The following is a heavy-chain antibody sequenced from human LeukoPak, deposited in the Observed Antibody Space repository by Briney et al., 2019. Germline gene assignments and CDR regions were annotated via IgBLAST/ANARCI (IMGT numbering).Heavy chain of an antibody. D-gene: IGHD2-8*01. Sequence: PGGSLRLSCAASEFTFSSYAMSWVRQAPGKGLEWVSSISSISDYIYYADSVKGRFTISRDNARNSLYLQMNSLRAEDTAVYYCARDRDCTNGVCRDYWGQGTLVTVSS. J-gene: IGHJ4*02. CDR1: EFTFSSYA. CDR3: ARDRDCTNGVCRDY. CDR2: ISSISDYI. V-gene: IGHV3-21*01.